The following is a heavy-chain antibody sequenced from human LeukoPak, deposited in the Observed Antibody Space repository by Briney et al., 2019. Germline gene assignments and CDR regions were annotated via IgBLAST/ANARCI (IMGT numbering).Heavy chain of an antibody. CDR3: AKDGAWLRFDD. CDR1: GFTFSSYW. Sequence: PGGSLRLSCAASGFTFSSYWMNWVRQAPGKGLEWVSGISPGGGPTYYADSVKGRLTISRDDSKNTLYLQMNNLRAEDTAVYYCAKDGAWLRFDDWGQGILVTVSS. D-gene: IGHD5-12*01. V-gene: IGHV3-23*01. J-gene: IGHJ4*02. CDR2: ISPGGGPT.